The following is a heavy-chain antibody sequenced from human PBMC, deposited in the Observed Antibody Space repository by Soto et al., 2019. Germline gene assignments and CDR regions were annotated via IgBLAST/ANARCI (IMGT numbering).Heavy chain of an antibody. V-gene: IGHV3-30-3*01. CDR3: ARDRAVAAPNWSDP. J-gene: IGHJ5*02. CDR2: ISYDGSKK. D-gene: IGHD6-19*01. CDR1: GLTIRSYA. Sequence: QVQLVESGGGVVQPGRSLRLSCAASGLTIRSYAMHWVRQAPGKGLEWVAVISYDGSKKFHADAVKGRFTISRDNSKNTLYLQMNSLRAEDTAVYYCARDRAVAAPNWSDPWGQGTLVTVSS.